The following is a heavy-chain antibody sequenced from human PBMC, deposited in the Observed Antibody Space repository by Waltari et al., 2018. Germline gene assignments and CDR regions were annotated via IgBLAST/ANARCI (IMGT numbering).Heavy chain of an antibody. CDR1: GFTFSSYG. D-gene: IGHD6-13*01. V-gene: IGHV3-30*02. J-gene: IGHJ4*02. CDR2: RRYDGSNK. CDR3: AIKPRKTIAAAGNRGY. Sequence: QVQLVESGGGVVQPGGSLRLSCAASGFTFSSYGMHWVRQAPGKGLEWVACRRYDGSNKYYADSVKGRFTISRDNSKNTLYLQMNSLRAEDTAVYYCAIKPRKTIAAAGNRGYWGQGTLVTVSS.